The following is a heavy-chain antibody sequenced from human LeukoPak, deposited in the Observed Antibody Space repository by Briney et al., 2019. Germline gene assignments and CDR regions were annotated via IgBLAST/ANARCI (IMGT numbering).Heavy chain of an antibody. Sequence: SGGSLRLSCAASGFTFSGSAMHWVRQASGKGLEWVGRIRSKANSYATAYAASVKGRFTISRDDSKNTAYLQMNSLKTEDTAVYYCAKEPGLGVTTGPSDYWGQGTLVTVSS. CDR3: AKEPGLGVTTGPSDY. V-gene: IGHV3-73*01. D-gene: IGHD4-17*01. CDR1: GFTFSGSA. CDR2: IRSKANSYAT. J-gene: IGHJ4*02.